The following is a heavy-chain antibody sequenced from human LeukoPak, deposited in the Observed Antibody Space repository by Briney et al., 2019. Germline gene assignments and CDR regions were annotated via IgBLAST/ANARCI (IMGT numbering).Heavy chain of an antibody. CDR2: ISSSSSTI. V-gene: IGHV3-48*04. CDR3: AREGVGATDY. J-gene: IGHJ4*02. Sequence: GGSLRLSCAASGFTFSSYSMNWVRQAPGKGLEWVSSISSSSSTIYYADSVKGRFTISRDNAKNSLYLQMNSLRAEDTAVYYCAREGVGATDYWGQGTLVTVSS. CDR1: GFTFSSYS. D-gene: IGHD1-26*01.